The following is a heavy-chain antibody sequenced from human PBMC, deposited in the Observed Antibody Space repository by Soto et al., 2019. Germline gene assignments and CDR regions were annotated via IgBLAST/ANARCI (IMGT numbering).Heavy chain of an antibody. J-gene: IGHJ2*01. Sequence: SVKVSCKASGGTFSSYAISWVRQAPGQGLEWMGGIIPIFGTANYAQKFQGRVTITADESTSTAYMELSSLRSEDTAVYYCARAYVMTTVTTSGYFDLWGRGTLVTVSS. V-gene: IGHV1-69*13. CDR2: IIPIFGTA. CDR1: GGTFSSYA. CDR3: ARAYVMTTVTTSGYFDL. D-gene: IGHD4-17*01.